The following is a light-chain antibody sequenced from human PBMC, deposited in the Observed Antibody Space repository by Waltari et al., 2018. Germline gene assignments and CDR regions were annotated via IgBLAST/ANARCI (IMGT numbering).Light chain of an antibody. CDR2: DVS. CDR3: CSYAGSSNSV. CDR1: SGDVGSHHY. Sequence: QSALTQPPSASRSPGPSFTLSCTGTSGDVGSHHYVSWYQQEPGKGPQRIIYDVSKRPSGVPDRFSGSKSGNTASLTVSGLQAEEEADYYCCSYAGSSNSVFGGGTKLTVL. V-gene: IGLV2-8*01. J-gene: IGLJ3*02.